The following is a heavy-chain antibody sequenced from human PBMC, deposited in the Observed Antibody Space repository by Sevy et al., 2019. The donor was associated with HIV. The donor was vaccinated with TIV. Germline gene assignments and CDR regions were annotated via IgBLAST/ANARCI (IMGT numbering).Heavy chain of an antibody. CDR2: IKLDGSEK. V-gene: IGHV3-7*03. CDR1: GFTFSSYW. Sequence: GGSLRLSCAASGFTFSSYWMSWGRQAPGKGLEWVANIKLDGSEKCYVDSVKGRFTISRDNAKNSLYLQMNSLRAEDTAVYYCARDCSSTSCLWGMDVWGQGTTVTVSS. CDR3: ARDCSSTSCLWGMDV. J-gene: IGHJ6*02. D-gene: IGHD2-2*01.